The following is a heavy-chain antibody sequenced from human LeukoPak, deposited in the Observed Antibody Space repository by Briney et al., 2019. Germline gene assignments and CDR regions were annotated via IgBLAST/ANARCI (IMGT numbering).Heavy chain of an antibody. J-gene: IGHJ4*02. CDR1: GYTFTGYY. D-gene: IGHD6-19*01. V-gene: IGHV1-2*02. CDR3: ARDLVAVAGTPLWYFDY. Sequence: ASVKVSCKASGYTFTGYYMHWVRQAPGQGLEWMGWNNPNSGGTNYAQKFQGRVTMTRDTSISTAYMELSRLRSDDTAVYYCARDLVAVAGTPLWYFDYWGQGTLVTVSS. CDR2: NNPNSGGT.